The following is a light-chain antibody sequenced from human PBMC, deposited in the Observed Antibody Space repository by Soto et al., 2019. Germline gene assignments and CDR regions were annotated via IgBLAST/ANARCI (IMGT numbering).Light chain of an antibody. J-gene: IGKJ2*01. CDR1: QSLVYSDGNAY. V-gene: IGKV2-30*01. CDR3: MQGTHWPPYT. Sequence: DVVMTQSPLSLPVALGQPASISCRSSQSLVYSDGNAYLNWFHQRPGQSPRRLIYKVSYRDSGVPDRFSGSGSGTDFTLKISRVEAEDVGVYYCMQGTHWPPYTFGQGTKLEIK. CDR2: KVS.